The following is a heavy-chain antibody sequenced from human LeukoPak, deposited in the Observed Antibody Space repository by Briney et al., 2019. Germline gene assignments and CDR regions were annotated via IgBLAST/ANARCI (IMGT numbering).Heavy chain of an antibody. CDR1: GFTFSSYS. J-gene: IGHJ4*02. D-gene: IGHD3-9*01. CDR2: VSGSGEST. V-gene: IGHV3-23*01. CDR3: ATYYDVLTGYYNGLDY. Sequence: PGGSLRLSCAASGFTFSSYSMNWVRQAPGQGLEWVSAVSGSGESTYYADSVKGRLTISRDNSKNTLYLQMNTLRDEDTAVYYCATYYDVLTGYYNGLDYWGQGTLVTVSS.